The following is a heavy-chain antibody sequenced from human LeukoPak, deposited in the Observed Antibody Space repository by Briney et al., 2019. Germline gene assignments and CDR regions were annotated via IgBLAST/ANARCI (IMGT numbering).Heavy chain of an antibody. CDR3: ARGLTGSSSWPDAFDI. V-gene: IGHV3-11*01. D-gene: IGHD6-13*01. CDR1: GFTFSDYY. CDR2: ISSSGSTI. Sequence: GGSLRLSCAASGFTFSDYYMSWIRQAPGKGLEWVSYISSSGSTIYYADSVKGRFTISRDNAKNSLYLQMNSLRAEDTAVYYCARGLTGSSSWPDAFDIWGQGTMVTVSS. J-gene: IGHJ3*02.